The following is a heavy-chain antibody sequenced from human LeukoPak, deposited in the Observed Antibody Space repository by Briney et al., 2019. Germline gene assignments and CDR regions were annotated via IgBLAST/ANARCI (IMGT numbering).Heavy chain of an antibody. V-gene: IGHV3-23*01. CDR3: AKENIIGFLFDGFDI. CDR1: GFTFSSYA. Sequence: GGSLRLSCAASGFTFSSYAMNWVRQGPGKGLEWVSAISGSGGSTYYADSVKGRFTISRDNSKNTLYLQMSSLRAEDTAVYYCAKENIIGFLFDGFDIWGQGTMVTVSS. CDR2: ISGSGGST. J-gene: IGHJ3*02. D-gene: IGHD2/OR15-2a*01.